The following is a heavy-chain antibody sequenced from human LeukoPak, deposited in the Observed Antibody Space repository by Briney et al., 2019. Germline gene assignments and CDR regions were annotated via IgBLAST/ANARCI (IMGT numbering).Heavy chain of an antibody. J-gene: IGHJ6*03. Sequence: ASVKVSCKASGYTFTSYGVSWVRQAPGQGLEWMGWISAYNGNTSYAQKLQGRVTMTTDTSTSTAYMELSSLRSEDTAVYYCARGRGYDHYYYYYMDVWGKGTTVTVSS. CDR1: GYTFTSYG. CDR2: ISAYNGNT. D-gene: IGHD5-12*01. V-gene: IGHV1-18*01. CDR3: ARGRGYDHYYYYYMDV.